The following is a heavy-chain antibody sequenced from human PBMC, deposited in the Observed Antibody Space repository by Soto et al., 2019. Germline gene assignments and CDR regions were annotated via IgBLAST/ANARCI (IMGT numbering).Heavy chain of an antibody. D-gene: IGHD2-21*02. CDR2: IYWDDDK. Sequence: QITLKESGPTLVKPTQTLTLTCTFPGFSFSSIGEGVGWIRQPPGKALERLALIYWDDDKRYSPSLKSRLTITKDTYKNQVVLTMTNMDPVDTATYYCVQSRCGGDCLQSYSSHSYYGLDVWGQGTTVTVSS. CDR1: GFSFSSIGEG. V-gene: IGHV2-5*02. J-gene: IGHJ6*02. CDR3: VQSRCGGDCLQSYSSHSYYGLDV.